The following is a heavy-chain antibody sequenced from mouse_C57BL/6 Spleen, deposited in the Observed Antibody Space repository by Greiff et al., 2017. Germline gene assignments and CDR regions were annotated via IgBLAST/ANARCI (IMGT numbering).Heavy chain of an antibody. CDR1: GFTFSSYG. Sequence: EVTLVESGGGLVKPGGSLKLSCAASGFTFSSYGMSWVRQTPDKRLEWVATISSGGSYTYYPDTVKGRFTISRDNAKNTLYLQMSSLKSEDTAKYSSDNSARVTVVTPLDVWGTGATVTVSS. J-gene: IGHJ1*03. CDR2: ISSGGSYT. D-gene: IGHD1-1*01. V-gene: IGHV5-6*03. CDR3: DNSARVTVVTPLDV.